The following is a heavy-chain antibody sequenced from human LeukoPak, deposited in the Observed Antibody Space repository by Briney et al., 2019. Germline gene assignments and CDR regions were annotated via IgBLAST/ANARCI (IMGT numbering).Heavy chain of an antibody. Sequence: ASVTVSCKASGYTFTSYGISWVRQAPGQGLEWMGWISAYNGNTNYAQKLQGRVTMTTDTSTSTAYMELRSLRSDDTAVYYCARICSSTSCYLGVDYWGQGTLVTVSS. D-gene: IGHD2-2*01. V-gene: IGHV1-18*01. J-gene: IGHJ4*02. CDR3: ARICSSTSCYLGVDY. CDR1: GYTFTSYG. CDR2: ISAYNGNT.